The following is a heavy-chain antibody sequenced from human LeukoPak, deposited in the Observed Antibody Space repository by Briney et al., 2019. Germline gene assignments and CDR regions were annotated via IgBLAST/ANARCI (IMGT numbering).Heavy chain of an antibody. CDR1: RGSISGYY. CDR2: IYYSGST. V-gene: IGHV4-59*01. J-gene: IGHJ4*02. D-gene: IGHD4-11*01. Sequence: SETLSLTCTVSRGSISGYYWSWIRQPPGKGLEWIGYIYYSGSTNYNPSPKSRVTISIDTSKKQFSLKLSSVTAADTAVYYCARVDYSNPSYWGQGTPVTVSS. CDR3: ARVDYSNPSY.